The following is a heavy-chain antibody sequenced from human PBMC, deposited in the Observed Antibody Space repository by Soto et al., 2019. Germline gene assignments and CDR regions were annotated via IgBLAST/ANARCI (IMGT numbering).Heavy chain of an antibody. V-gene: IGHV4-30-4*01. J-gene: IGHJ4*02. CDR1: GGSISSGNYY. CDR2: ISYSGTT. CDR3: ARGPPLGF. Sequence: PSETLSLTCTVSGGSISSGNYYWSWIRQPPGKGLEWIGFISYSGTTHYSASLRSRVSISVDTSKNQFSLDLSSVTAADTAVYYCARGPPLGFWGQGTLVTVS.